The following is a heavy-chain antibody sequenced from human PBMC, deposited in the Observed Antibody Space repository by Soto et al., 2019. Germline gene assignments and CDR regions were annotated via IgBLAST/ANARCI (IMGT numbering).Heavy chain of an antibody. V-gene: IGHV1-18*01. Sequence: ASVKVSCKASGYTFTSYGISWVRQAPGQGLEWMGWISAYNGNTNYAQKLQGRVTMTTDTSTSTAYMELRSLRSDDTAVYYCARDRWDADIVVVPAAPMDVWGKGTTVTVSS. J-gene: IGHJ6*03. CDR1: GYTFTSYG. D-gene: IGHD2-2*01. CDR2: ISAYNGNT. CDR3: ARDRWDADIVVVPAAPMDV.